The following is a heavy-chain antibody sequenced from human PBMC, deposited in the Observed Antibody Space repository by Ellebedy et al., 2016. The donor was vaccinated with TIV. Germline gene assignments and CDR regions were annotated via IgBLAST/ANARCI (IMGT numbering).Heavy chain of an antibody. D-gene: IGHD2-2*01. J-gene: IGHJ4*02. CDR2: IKDDGSDK. CDR1: GITFSSYW. CDR3: ARLYCPSNSCYDY. V-gene: IGHV3-7*01. Sequence: GGSLRLXCEASGITFSSYWMSWIRQAPGKGLEWVANIKDDGSDKFYVDSVKGRFTISRDNAKNSLFLQLTSLRAEDTALYYCARLYCPSNSCYDYWGQGTLVTVSS.